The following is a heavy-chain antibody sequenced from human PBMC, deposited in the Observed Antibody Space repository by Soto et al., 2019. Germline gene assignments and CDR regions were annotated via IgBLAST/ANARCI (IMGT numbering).Heavy chain of an antibody. Sequence: ASVKVSCKASGFTFTSSAMQWVRQARGQRLEWIGWIVVGSGNTNYAQKFQERVTITRDMSTSTAYMELSSLRSEDTAVYYCAASRSRGCTNGVCHTRLSYYMDVWGKGTTVTVSS. CDR1: GFTFTSSA. CDR3: AASRSRGCTNGVCHTRLSYYMDV. D-gene: IGHD2-8*01. V-gene: IGHV1-58*02. CDR2: IVVGSGNT. J-gene: IGHJ6*03.